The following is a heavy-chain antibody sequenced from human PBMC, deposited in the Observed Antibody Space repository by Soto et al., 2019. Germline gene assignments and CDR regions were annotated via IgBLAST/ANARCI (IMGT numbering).Heavy chain of an antibody. Sequence: EVHLVESGGGLVQPGGSLRISCEASGFTLSSYSMNWARQAPGQGLEWVSYISSSSSTIYYADSVKGRFTISRDNAKKSLYLQMNSLRDEDTAVYYCARDNPRSSGWDVWGQGTTVTVPS. CDR1: GFTLSSYS. CDR3: ARDNPRSSGWDV. J-gene: IGHJ6*02. CDR2: ISSSSSTI. V-gene: IGHV3-48*02.